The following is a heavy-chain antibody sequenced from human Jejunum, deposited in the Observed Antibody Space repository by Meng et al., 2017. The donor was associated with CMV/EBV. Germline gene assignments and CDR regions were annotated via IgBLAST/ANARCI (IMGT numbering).Heavy chain of an antibody. Sequence: NVSGDSISTYFWTWIRQVPGKGLEWIGYVHGSRGTNYNPSFKSRVTISADTSKNQVSLRLTSVTAADTAVFYCARGRWTGGWFDPWGQGILVTVSS. CDR3: ARGRWTGGWFDP. D-gene: IGHD3/OR15-3a*01. V-gene: IGHV4-59*12. CDR1: GDSISTYF. J-gene: IGHJ5*02. CDR2: VHGSRGT.